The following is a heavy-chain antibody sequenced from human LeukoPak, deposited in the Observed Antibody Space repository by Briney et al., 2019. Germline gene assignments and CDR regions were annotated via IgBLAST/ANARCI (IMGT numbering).Heavy chain of an antibody. Sequence: PGGSLRLSCAVSGFTFSSYSMNWVRQAPGKGLEWVSSISSSSSYIYYADSVKGRFTISRDNAKNSLYLQMNSLRAEDTAVYYCARDDRDSSGDAFDIWGQGTMVTVSS. CDR1: GFTFSSYS. CDR3: ARDDRDSSGDAFDI. J-gene: IGHJ3*02. D-gene: IGHD3-22*01. V-gene: IGHV3-21*01. CDR2: ISSSSSYI.